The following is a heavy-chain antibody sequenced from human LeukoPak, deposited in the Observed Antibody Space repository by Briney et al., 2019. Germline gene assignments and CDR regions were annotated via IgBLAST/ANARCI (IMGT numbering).Heavy chain of an antibody. D-gene: IGHD2/OR15-2a*01. CDR3: AGEADNSATDY. CDR1: GFTFSSYA. V-gene: IGHV3-7*03. J-gene: IGHJ4*02. Sequence: PGGSLRLSCAASGFTFSSYAMSWVRQAPGKGLEWVANIKQDGSDKYYVDSVKGRFTISRDNTKNSLYLQMNSLRAEDTAVYYCAGEADNSATDYWGQGTLVTVSS. CDR2: IKQDGSDK.